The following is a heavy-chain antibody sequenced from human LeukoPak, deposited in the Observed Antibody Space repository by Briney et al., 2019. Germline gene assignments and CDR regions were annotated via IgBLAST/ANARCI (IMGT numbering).Heavy chain of an antibody. D-gene: IGHD2-21*02. J-gene: IGHJ4*02. CDR3: ARRRFVVVTASPSETYDY. CDR2: IYPGDSDT. Sequence: GKSLKISCKGSGYSFTSYWIGWVRQMPGKGLEWMGIIYPGDSDTRYSPSFQGQVTISADKSISTAYLQWSSLKASDTAMYYCARRRFVVVTASPSETYDYWGQGTLVTVSS. V-gene: IGHV5-51*01. CDR1: GYSFTSYW.